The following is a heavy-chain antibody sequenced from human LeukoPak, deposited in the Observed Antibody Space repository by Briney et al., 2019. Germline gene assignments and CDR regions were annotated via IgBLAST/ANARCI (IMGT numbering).Heavy chain of an antibody. CDR3: ARGNNGYIDY. D-gene: IGHD2-8*01. J-gene: IGHJ4*01. V-gene: IGHV6-1*01. CDR2: TYHRSNWYS. Sequence: SQTLSLTCAISGDSVSSSSAAWNWIRQSPSGGLEWLGRTYHRSNWYSSYAVSVKSRITINPDTSKNQFSLQLSSVTPEDTAVYYCARGNNGYIDYWGHGTLVTVSS. CDR1: GDSVSSSSAA.